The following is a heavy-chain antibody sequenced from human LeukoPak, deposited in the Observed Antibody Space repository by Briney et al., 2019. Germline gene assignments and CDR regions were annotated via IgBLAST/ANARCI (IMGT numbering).Heavy chain of an antibody. CDR3: ARHPEYCSSTSCYDNWFDP. Sequence: ASVRVSCKASGGTFISYAISWVRQAPGQGLGWMGRIIPIFGIANYAQKFQGRVTITADKSTSTAYMELSSLRSEDTAVYYCARHPEYCSSTSCYDNWFDPWGQGTLVTVSS. D-gene: IGHD2-2*01. V-gene: IGHV1-69*04. J-gene: IGHJ5*02. CDR1: GGTFISYA. CDR2: IIPIFGIA.